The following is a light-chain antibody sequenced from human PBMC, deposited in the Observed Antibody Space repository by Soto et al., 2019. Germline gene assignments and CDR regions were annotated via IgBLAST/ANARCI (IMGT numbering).Light chain of an antibody. V-gene: IGLV2-23*02. J-gene: IGLJ1*01. CDR2: EVS. CDR1: SSDVGSYNL. CDR3: CSYAGSSTPLI. Sequence: QSVLTQPASVSGSPGQSITISCTGTSSDVGSYNLVSWYQQYPGKAPKLMIYEVSKRPSGVSNRFSGSKSGNTASLTISGLQAEDEADYYCCSYAGSSTPLIFGTGTKVTVL.